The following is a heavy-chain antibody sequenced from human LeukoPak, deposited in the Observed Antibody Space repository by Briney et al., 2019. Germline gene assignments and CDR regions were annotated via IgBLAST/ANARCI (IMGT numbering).Heavy chain of an antibody. CDR3: AKDGGLLPDN. D-gene: IGHD2-21*02. V-gene: IGHV3-74*01. J-gene: IGHJ4*02. CDR1: GFPFSTYW. Sequence: SGGPLRLSCAASGFPFSTYWMHWVRQPPGKGLVWVSRISPDGSSRSYADSVKGRFIMSRDNAKNTLSLQMNSLTAEDTAVYYCAKDGGLLPDNWGKGTLVTVSS. CDR2: ISPDGSSR.